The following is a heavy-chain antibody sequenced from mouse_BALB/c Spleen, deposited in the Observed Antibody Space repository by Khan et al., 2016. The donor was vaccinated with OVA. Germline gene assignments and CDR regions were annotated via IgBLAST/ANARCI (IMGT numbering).Heavy chain of an antibody. V-gene: IGHV1S26*01. Sequence: QVQLKASGAELVKPGASVKMSCKASGYTFTSYTMHWVKQRPGQGLEWIGYINPSSGYTKYNQKFKDKATLPADKSSSTAYMQLSSLTSEDSAVYYCARTHERWGHGTTLTVSS. CDR3: ARTHER. CDR2: INPSSGYT. CDR1: GYTFTSYT. J-gene: IGHJ2*01.